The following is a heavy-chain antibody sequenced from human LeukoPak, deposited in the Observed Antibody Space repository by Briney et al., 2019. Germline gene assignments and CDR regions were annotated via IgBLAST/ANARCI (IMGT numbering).Heavy chain of an antibody. D-gene: IGHD2-21*01. CDR1: GLTLSDYA. J-gene: IGHJ4*02. V-gene: IGHV3-23*01. Sequence: GGSLRLSCAVSGLTLSDYAMTWVRQAPGKGLEWVSTVSGSGGQTHYADSVKGRFVISRDNFRNTVHLQMNILRVEDTAIYYCAKAGSGVPIVVVPAAFDSWGQGTLVTVSS. CDR3: AKAGSGVPIVVVPAAFDS. CDR2: VSGSGGQT.